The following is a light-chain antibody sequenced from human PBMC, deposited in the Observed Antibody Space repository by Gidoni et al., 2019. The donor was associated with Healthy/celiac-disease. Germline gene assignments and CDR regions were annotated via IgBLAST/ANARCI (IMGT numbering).Light chain of an antibody. CDR3: QQRSNWPPLYT. CDR2: DAS. V-gene: IGKV3-11*01. J-gene: IGKJ2*01. CDR1: QSVSSY. Sequence: EIVWTQSPATLSLSPGERATLSCRASQSVSSYLAWYQQKPGQAPRLLIYDASNRATGIPARFSGSGSDTDFTLTISSLEPEDFAVYYCQQRSNWPPLYTFGQGTKLEIK.